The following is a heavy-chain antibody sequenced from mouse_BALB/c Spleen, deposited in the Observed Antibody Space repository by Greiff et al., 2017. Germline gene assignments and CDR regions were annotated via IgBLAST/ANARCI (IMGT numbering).Heavy chain of an antibody. CDR2: IRNKANGYTT. J-gene: IGHJ1*01. V-gene: IGHV7-3*02. Sequence: EVRLQESGGGLVQPGGSLRLSCATSGFTFTDYYMSWVRQPPGKALEWLGFIRNKANGYTTEYSASVKGRFTISRDNSQSILYLQMNTLRAEDSATDYCARGGGYYWYFDVWGAGTTVTVSS. D-gene: IGHD1-1*02. CDR3: ARGGGYYWYFDV. CDR1: GFTFTDYY.